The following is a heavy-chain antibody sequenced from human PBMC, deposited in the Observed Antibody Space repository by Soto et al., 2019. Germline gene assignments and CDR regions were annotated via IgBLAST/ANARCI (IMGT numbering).Heavy chain of an antibody. D-gene: IGHD1-26*01. V-gene: IGHV3-30*17. Sequence: GGSLRLSCAASGFSLRDYGMHWVRQAPGKGLEYVAAVSDDGSEQYYADSVRGRFTISRDNSKNTVYLQLDSLTTGDTAVYYCARDPTGGYFPYDFWGQGALVSGSS. CDR3: ARDPTGGYFPYDF. CDR2: VSDDGSEQ. CDR1: GFSLRDYG. J-gene: IGHJ4*02.